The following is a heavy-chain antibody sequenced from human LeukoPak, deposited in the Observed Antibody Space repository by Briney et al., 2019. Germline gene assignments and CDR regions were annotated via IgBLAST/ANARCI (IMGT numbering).Heavy chain of an antibody. V-gene: IGHV4-59*11. J-gene: IGHJ6*03. CDR2: IYYSGST. Sequence: PSETLSLTCTVSGGSISSHYWSWIRQPPGKGLEWIGYIYYSGSTNYNPSLKSRDTISVDTSKNQFSLKLSSVTAADTAVYYCARGIVVVPADTRDYYYYMDVWGKGTTVTVSS. D-gene: IGHD2-2*01. CDR1: GGSISSHY. CDR3: ARGIVVVPADTRDYYYYMDV.